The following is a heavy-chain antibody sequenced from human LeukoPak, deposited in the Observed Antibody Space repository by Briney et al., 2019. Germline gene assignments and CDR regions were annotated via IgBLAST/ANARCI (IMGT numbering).Heavy chain of an antibody. CDR2: IIPIFGTA. J-gene: IGHJ4*02. Sequence: WASVKVSCKASGYTFTSYGISWVRQAPGQGLEWMGGIIPIFGTANYAQKFQGRVTITADESTSTAYMELSSLRSEDTAVYYCARAGGYCSGGSCYPAFDCWGQGTLVTVSS. CDR3: ARAGGYCSGGSCYPAFDC. V-gene: IGHV1-69*13. D-gene: IGHD2-15*01. CDR1: GYTFTSYG.